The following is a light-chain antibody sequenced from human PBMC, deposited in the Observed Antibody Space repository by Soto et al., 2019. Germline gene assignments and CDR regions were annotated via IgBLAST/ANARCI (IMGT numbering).Light chain of an antibody. CDR3: QQLRSYPLN. CDR1: QGISNY. CDR2: PTS. V-gene: IGKV1-9*01. J-gene: IGKJ4*01. Sequence: IHWSHSPAFLSASVGYRVTITFLASQGISNYLAWYQQEPGNAPKLLMYPTSTLQSGVPSRFSGSGSGTEFTLTITSLQPEDSATYYCQQLRSYPLNFGGGTKVDSK.